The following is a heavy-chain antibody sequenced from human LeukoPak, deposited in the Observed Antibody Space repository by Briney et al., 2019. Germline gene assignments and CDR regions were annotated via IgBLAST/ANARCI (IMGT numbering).Heavy chain of an antibody. CDR1: GGSFSGYY. V-gene: IGHV4-34*01. D-gene: IGHD3-3*01. CDR3: ARRPLAIFGVAQSNRYFDL. CDR2: INHSGST. Sequence: PSETLSLTCAVYGGSFSGYYWSWIRQPPGKGLEWIGEINHSGSTNYNPSLKSRVTISVDTSKNQFSLKLSSVTAADTAVYYCARRPLAIFGVAQSNRYFDLWGRGTLVTVSS. J-gene: IGHJ2*01.